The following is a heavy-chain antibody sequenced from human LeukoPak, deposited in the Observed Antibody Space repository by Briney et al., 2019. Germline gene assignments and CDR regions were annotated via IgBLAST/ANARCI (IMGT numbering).Heavy chain of an antibody. J-gene: IGHJ3*02. CDR2: IYYSGST. D-gene: IGHD3-22*01. CDR1: GASISSSSYY. CDR3: ARHPGYYDSSGIYVSAFDI. V-gene: IGHV4-39*01. Sequence: SETLSLTCTVSGASISSSSYYWGWIRQSPGKGLEWIGSIYYSGSTYFNPSLKSRVTMSVDTSKNHFSLKLTSVTAADTAVYYCARHPGYYDSSGIYVSAFDIWGQGTMVTVSS.